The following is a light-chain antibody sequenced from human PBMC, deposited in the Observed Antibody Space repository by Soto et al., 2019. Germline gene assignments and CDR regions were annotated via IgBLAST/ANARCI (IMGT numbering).Light chain of an antibody. CDR2: AAS. CDR1: QSVSSNY. Sequence: EIVLTQSSGTLSLSPGERATLSCRASQSVSSNYLAWYQQKPGQAPRLLIYAASSRATGIPDRFSGSGSGTDFTLTISRLEPEDFAVYYCQQYGSSPWLTFGPRTKVDIK. V-gene: IGKV3-20*01. J-gene: IGKJ3*01. CDR3: QQYGSSPWLT.